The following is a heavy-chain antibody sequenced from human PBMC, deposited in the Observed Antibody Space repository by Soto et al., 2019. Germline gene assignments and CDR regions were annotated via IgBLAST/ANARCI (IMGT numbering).Heavy chain of an antibody. CDR1: GGTFSSYA. Sequence: SVKVSCKASGGTFSSYAISWVRQAPGQGLEWMGGIIPIFGTANYAQKFQGRVTITADESTSTAYMELSSLRSEDTAVYYCARESVRSSSSWYYYYYGMDVWGQGTTVTV. J-gene: IGHJ6*02. CDR3: ARESVRSSSSWYYYYYGMDV. CDR2: IIPIFGTA. D-gene: IGHD6-13*01. V-gene: IGHV1-69*13.